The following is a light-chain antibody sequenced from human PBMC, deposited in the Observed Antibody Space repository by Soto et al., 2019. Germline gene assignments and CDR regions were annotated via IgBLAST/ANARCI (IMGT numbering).Light chain of an antibody. V-gene: IGKV4-1*01. Sequence: DIVMTQSPDSLAVSLGERATINCKSSQSVLYSSSNKNYLAWYQQKPGQPPKLLIYWASTRESGVPDRFSGSGSGTDLTLTISSLQAEDVAVYYCQQYYSTPVLTFGGGTKVEIK. CDR3: QQYYSTPVLT. J-gene: IGKJ4*01. CDR1: QSVLYSSSNKNY. CDR2: WAS.